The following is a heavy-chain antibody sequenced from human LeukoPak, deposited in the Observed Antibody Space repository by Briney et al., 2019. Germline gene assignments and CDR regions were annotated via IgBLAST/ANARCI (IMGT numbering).Heavy chain of an antibody. V-gene: IGHV1-69*04. CDR2: IIPILNIP. CDR3: VREKMEVGYYGLDV. D-gene: IGHD1-1*01. J-gene: IGHJ6*02. Sequence: GASVKVSCKASGGTFDNSAINWVRQAPGQGLEWMGRIIPILNIPNYAQKLQGRVTIAADKSTSTAYMELSSLRSDDTAVYYCVREKMEVGYYGLDVWGQGTTVTVSS. CDR1: GGTFDNSA.